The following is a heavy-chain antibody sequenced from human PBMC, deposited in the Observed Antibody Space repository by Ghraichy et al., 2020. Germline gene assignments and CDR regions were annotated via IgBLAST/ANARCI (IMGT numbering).Heavy chain of an antibody. CDR1: GGSISSGGYS. D-gene: IGHD4-17*01. CDR3: AIGAGGDYIGLLDY. Sequence: SETLSLTCAVSGGSISSGGYSWSWIRQPPGKGLEWIGYIYHSGSTYYNPSLKSRVTISVDRSKNQFSLKLSSVTAADTAVYYCAIGAGGDYIGLLDYWGQGTLVTVSS. J-gene: IGHJ4*02. V-gene: IGHV4-30-2*01. CDR2: IYHSGST.